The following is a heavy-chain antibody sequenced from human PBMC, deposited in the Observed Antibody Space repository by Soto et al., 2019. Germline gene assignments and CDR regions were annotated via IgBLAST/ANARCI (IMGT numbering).Heavy chain of an antibody. Sequence: PSETLSLTCAVYGGSFSGYYWSWIRQPPGKGLEWIGEINHSGSTNYNPSLKSRVTISVDTSKSQFSLKLSSVTAADTAVYYCARGRYDILTGYYFRYYFDYWGQGTLVTVSS. CDR1: GGSFSGYY. D-gene: IGHD3-9*01. J-gene: IGHJ4*02. CDR2: INHSGST. CDR3: ARGRYDILTGYYFRYYFDY. V-gene: IGHV4-34*01.